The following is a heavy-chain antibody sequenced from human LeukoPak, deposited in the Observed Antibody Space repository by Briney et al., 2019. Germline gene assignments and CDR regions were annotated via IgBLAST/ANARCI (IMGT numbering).Heavy chain of an antibody. V-gene: IGHV5-51*01. CDR3: XXPLXXCSSGTCYGAFDI. Sequence: GESLKISCKGSGYSFTSYWIGWVRQMPGKGLEWMGLIXXGDSDTRYSPSXXXQVTISADKSISTASLQWSSLKASDTAMYYCXXPLXXCSSGTCYGAFDIWGQGTMVTVSS. CDR1: GYSFTSYW. CDR2: IXXGDSDT. J-gene: IGHJ3*02. D-gene: IGHD2-15*01.